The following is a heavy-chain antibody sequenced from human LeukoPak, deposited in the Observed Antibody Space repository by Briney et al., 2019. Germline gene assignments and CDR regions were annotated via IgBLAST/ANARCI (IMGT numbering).Heavy chain of an antibody. CDR3: ASEPLRWTYMDV. Sequence: GGSLRLSCAASGFTFSSYSMNWVRQAPGKGLEWVSSISSSSSYIYYADSVKGRFTISRDNAKNSLHLQMNSLRAEDTAVYYCASEPLRWTYMDVWGKGTTVTVSS. CDR2: ISSSSSYI. D-gene: IGHD4-23*01. V-gene: IGHV3-21*01. J-gene: IGHJ6*03. CDR1: GFTFSSYS.